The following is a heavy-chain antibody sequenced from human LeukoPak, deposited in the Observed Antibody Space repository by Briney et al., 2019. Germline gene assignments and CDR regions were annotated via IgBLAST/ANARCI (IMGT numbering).Heavy chain of an antibody. D-gene: IGHD5-24*01. CDR3: ARGEDGYNLIGDY. CDR2: ISSSSSYI. CDR1: GFTFSRFT. J-gene: IGHJ4*02. Sequence: PGGSLRLSCAAFGFTFSRFTMNWVRQAPGKGLEWVSSISSSSSYIYYADLVKGRFTISRDNAKKSLYLQMDSLRAEDTAVYYCARGEDGYNLIGDYWGQGTLVTVSS. V-gene: IGHV3-21*01.